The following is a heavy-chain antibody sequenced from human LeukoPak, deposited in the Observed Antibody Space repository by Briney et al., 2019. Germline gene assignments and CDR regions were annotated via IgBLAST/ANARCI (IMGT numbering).Heavy chain of an antibody. Sequence: PSETLSLTCTVSGGSISSYYWSWIRQPPGKGLEWIGCIYYSGSTNYNPSLKSRVTISVDTSKNQFSLKLSSVTAADTAVYYCAREVGVSSSRYSRYYYYYGMDVWGQGTTVTVSS. J-gene: IGHJ6*02. V-gene: IGHV4-59*01. D-gene: IGHD6-13*01. CDR2: IYYSGST. CDR1: GGSISSYY. CDR3: AREVGVSSSRYSRYYYYYGMDV.